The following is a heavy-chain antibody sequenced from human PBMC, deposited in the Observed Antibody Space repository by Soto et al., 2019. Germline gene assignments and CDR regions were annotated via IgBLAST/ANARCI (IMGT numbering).Heavy chain of an antibody. CDR1: GYSFTSYW. V-gene: IGHV5-10-1*01. CDR2: IDPSDSYT. Sequence: GESLKISCKGSGYSFTSYWISWVRQMPGKGLEWMGRIDPSDSYTNYSPSFEGHVTISADKSISTAYLQWSSLKASDTAMYYCARHRVVPAAQFDPWGQGTLLTVSS. J-gene: IGHJ5*02. CDR3: ARHRVVPAAQFDP. D-gene: IGHD2-2*01.